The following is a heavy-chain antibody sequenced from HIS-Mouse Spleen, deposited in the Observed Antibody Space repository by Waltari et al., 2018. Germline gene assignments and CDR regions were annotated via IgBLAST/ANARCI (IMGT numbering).Heavy chain of an antibody. CDR2: IYWDDDK. J-gene: IGHJ1*01. V-gene: IGHV2-5*02. CDR1: GFSLSTSGVG. CDR3: ARRGYSSSWYQH. D-gene: IGHD6-13*01. Sequence: QITLKESGPTLVKPTQTLTLTCTFSGFSLSTSGVGVGWIRQPPGKALEWLALIYWDDDKRYSPSLKNRLTITKDTSKNQVVLTMTSMDPADTATYYCARRGYSSSWYQHWGQGTLVTVSS.